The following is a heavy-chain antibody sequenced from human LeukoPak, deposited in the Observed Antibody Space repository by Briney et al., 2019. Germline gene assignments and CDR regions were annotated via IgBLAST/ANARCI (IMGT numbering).Heavy chain of an antibody. CDR2: IKESGDIT. CDR1: GFTFSSYS. J-gene: IGHJ4*02. V-gene: IGHV3-23*01. CDR3: AKYCSGATCSGY. Sequence: PGGSLRLSCAASGFTFSSYSMCWVRQAPGKGPEWVSGIKESGDITYYADSVKSRFTISRGNSKNTLYLQMNSLRAEDTAKYYCAKYCSGATCSGYWGQGTLVTVSS. D-gene: IGHD2-15*01.